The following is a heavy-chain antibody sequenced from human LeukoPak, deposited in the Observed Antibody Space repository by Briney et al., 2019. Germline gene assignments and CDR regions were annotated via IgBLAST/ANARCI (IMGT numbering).Heavy chain of an antibody. J-gene: IGHJ4*02. CDR1: GGSITSYY. CDR2: IYYSGST. D-gene: IGHD4-23*01. V-gene: IGHV4-59*08. Sequence: PSETLSLTCTVSGGSITSYYWSWIRQPPGKGLEWIGYIYYSGSTNYNPSLKSRVTISVDTSKNQFSLKLSSVTAADTAVYYCARFGNQFDYWGQGTLVTVSS. CDR3: ARFGNQFDY.